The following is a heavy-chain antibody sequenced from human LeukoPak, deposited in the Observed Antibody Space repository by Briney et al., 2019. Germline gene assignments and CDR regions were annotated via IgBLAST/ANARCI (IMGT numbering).Heavy chain of an antibody. V-gene: IGHV4-34*01. CDR2: INHSGST. J-gene: IGHJ4*02. CDR1: GGSFSGYY. D-gene: IGHD6-19*01. CDR3: ARGDVAVAEYFDY. Sequence: SETLSLTCAVYGGSFSGYYWGWIRQPPGKGLEWIGEINHSGSTNYNPSLKSRVTISVDTSKNQFSLKLSSVTAADTAVYYCARGDVAVAEYFDYWGKGTLVTVSS.